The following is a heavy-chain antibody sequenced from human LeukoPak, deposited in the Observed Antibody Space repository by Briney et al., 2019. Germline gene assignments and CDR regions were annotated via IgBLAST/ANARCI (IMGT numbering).Heavy chain of an antibody. Sequence: PGGCLRLSCAASGFTFDDYAMHWVRQAPGKGLEWVSLISGDGGSTYYADSVKDRFTISRDNSKNSLYLQMNSLRTEDTALYYCAKDISSYGGKHTGIDYWGQGTLVTVSS. J-gene: IGHJ4*02. D-gene: IGHD5-18*01. CDR2: ISGDGGST. CDR3: AKDISSYGGKHTGIDY. CDR1: GFTFDDYA. V-gene: IGHV3-43*02.